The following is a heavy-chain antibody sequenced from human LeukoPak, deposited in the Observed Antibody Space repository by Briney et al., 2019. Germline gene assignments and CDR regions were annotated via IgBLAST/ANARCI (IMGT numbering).Heavy chain of an antibody. J-gene: IGHJ6*02. V-gene: IGHV3-33*01. CDR3: ARTHGSSTSCYEGYYYYYGMDD. Sequence: PGRSLRPSCAASGFTLIRFGMHWVRQAPGKGLEWVAVIWYDGSNKYYADSVKGRFTISRDNSKNTLYLQMNSLRAEDTAVYYCARTHGSSTSCYEGYYYYYGMDDWGQGTTVTVSS. D-gene: IGHD2-2*01. CDR1: GFTLIRFG. CDR2: IWYDGSNK.